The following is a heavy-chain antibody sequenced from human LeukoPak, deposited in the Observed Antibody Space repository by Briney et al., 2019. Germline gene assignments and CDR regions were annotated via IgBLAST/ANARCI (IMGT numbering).Heavy chain of an antibody. CDR3: ARDVSGPNYWWLDP. CDR1: GFTFSSHY. Sequence: GASVKVSCKASGFTFSSHYMHWVRQAPGQGLEWMGLINPSGDGTIYEQKFQGRVTVTRDTSTSTVYMDLSSLTSEDTAVYYCARDVSGPNYWWLDPWGQGTLVTVCS. D-gene: IGHD2-8*02. CDR2: INPSGDGT. J-gene: IGHJ5*02. V-gene: IGHV1-46*01.